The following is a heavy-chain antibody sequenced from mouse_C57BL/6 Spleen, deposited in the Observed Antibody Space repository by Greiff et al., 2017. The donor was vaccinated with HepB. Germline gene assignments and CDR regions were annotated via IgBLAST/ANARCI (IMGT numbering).Heavy chain of an antibody. Sequence: VKLVESGAELVRPGASVTLSCKASGYTFTDYEMHWVKQTPVHGLEWIGAIDPETGGTAYNQKFKGKAILTADKSSSTAYMELRSLTSEDSAVYYCTRRGGITRAMDYWGQGTSVTVSS. CDR2: IDPETGGT. V-gene: IGHV1-15*01. D-gene: IGHD2-4*01. J-gene: IGHJ4*01. CDR3: TRRGGITRAMDY. CDR1: GYTFTDYE.